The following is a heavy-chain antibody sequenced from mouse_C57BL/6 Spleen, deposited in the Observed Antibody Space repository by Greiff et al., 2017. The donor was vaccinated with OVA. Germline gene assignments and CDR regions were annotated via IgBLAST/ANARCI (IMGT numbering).Heavy chain of an antibody. CDR1: GFTFSDYG. Sequence: EVMLVESGGGLVKPGGSLKLSCAASGFTFSDYGMHWVRQAPEKGLEWVAYISSGSSTIYYADTVKGRFTISRDNAKNTLFLQMTSLRSEDTGMYYCARITTVGYAMDYWGQGTSVTVSS. D-gene: IGHD1-1*01. CDR3: ARITTVGYAMDY. J-gene: IGHJ4*01. CDR2: ISSGSSTI. V-gene: IGHV5-17*01.